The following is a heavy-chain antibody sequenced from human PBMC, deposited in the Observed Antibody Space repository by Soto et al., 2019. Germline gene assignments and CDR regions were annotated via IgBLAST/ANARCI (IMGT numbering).Heavy chain of an antibody. J-gene: IGHJ6*02. Sequence: SVKVSCKASGGTFSSYAISWVRQAPGQGLEWMGGIIPIFGTANYAQKFQGRVTITADESTSTAYMELSSLRSEDTAVYYCAREVTIFGVVYGMDVWGQGTTVTVSS. V-gene: IGHV1-69*13. CDR2: IIPIFGTA. CDR1: GGTFSSYA. CDR3: AREVTIFGVVYGMDV. D-gene: IGHD3-3*01.